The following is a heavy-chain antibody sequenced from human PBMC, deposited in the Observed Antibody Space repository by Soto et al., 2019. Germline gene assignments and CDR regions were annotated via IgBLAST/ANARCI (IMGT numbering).Heavy chain of an antibody. CDR2: ISYDGSNK. CDR1: GFTFSSYG. J-gene: IGHJ4*02. CDR3: AKTLFDYGDYMGPPDY. Sequence: ESGGGVVQPGRSLRLSCAASGFTFSSYGMHWVRQAPGKGLEWVAVISYDGSNKYYADSVKGRFTISRDNSKNTLYLQMNSLRAEDTAVYYCAKTLFDYGDYMGPPDYWGQGTLVTVSS. D-gene: IGHD4-17*01. V-gene: IGHV3-30*18.